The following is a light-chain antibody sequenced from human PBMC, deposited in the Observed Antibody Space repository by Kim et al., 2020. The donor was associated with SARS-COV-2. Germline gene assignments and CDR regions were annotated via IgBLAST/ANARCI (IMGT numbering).Light chain of an antibody. CDR2: QDS. CDR1: KLGDKY. J-gene: IGLJ2*01. V-gene: IGLV3-1*01. Sequence: VAVSPGQTASITCSGDKLGDKYACWYQQKPGQSPALVIYQDSKRPSGIPERFSGSNSGNTATLTISGTQAMDEADYYCQAWDSSRVFGGGTQLTVL. CDR3: QAWDSSRV.